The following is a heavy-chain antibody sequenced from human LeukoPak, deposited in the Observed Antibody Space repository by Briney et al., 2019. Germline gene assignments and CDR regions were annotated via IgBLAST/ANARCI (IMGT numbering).Heavy chain of an antibody. CDR3: AKDSPVATY. D-gene: IGHD4-23*01. Sequence: GASLRLSCAASGFSLSNYGMTWVRQAPGKGLEWVSAISGGATSTYYADSVKGRFTISRDNSKDTLYLEMNSLRADDTAVYYCAKDSPVATYWGQGTLVTVSS. CDR1: GFSLSNYG. CDR2: ISGGATST. J-gene: IGHJ4*02. V-gene: IGHV3-23*01.